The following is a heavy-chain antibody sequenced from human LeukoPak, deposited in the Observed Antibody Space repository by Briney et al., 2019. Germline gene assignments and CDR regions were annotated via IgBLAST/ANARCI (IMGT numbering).Heavy chain of an antibody. CDR3: AREEGSGWYSWFDP. CDR2: ISYDGSNK. J-gene: IGHJ5*02. CDR1: GFTFSSYA. Sequence: GGSLRLSCAASGFTFSSYAMHWVRQAPGKGLEWVAVISYDGSNKYYADSVKGRFTISRDNSKNTLCLQMNSLRAEDTAVYYCAREEGSGWYSWFDPWGQGTLVTVSS. D-gene: IGHD6-19*01. V-gene: IGHV3-30-3*01.